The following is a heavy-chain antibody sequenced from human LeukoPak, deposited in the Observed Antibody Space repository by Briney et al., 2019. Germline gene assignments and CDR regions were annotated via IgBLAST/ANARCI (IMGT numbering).Heavy chain of an antibody. D-gene: IGHD5-18*01. CDR3: ARALDTAMVKYFDY. CDR2: IHSSGST. V-gene: IGHV4-39*07. CDR1: GGSISSSSYY. J-gene: IGHJ4*02. Sequence: SETLSLTCTVSGGSISSSSYYWGWIRQPPGKGLEWIGRIHSSGSTNYNPSLRSRVTMSVDTSKNQFSLKLSSVTAADTAVYYCARALDTAMVKYFDYWGQGTLVTVSS.